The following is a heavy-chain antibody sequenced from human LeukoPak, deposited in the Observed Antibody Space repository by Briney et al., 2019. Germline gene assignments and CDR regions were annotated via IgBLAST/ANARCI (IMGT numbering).Heavy chain of an antibody. CDR2: ISGGGGTT. CDR3: AKGKVQQWGVPEY. Sequence: GGSLRLSCVASGFTFGDHAMNWVRQAPGKGLEWVSFISGGGGTTFYADSVKGRFTVSRDNSKSTLYLQLSSLRAEDTAVYYCAKGKVQQWGVPEYWGQGTLLTVSS. V-gene: IGHV3-23*01. D-gene: IGHD1-26*01. J-gene: IGHJ4*02. CDR1: GFTFGDHA.